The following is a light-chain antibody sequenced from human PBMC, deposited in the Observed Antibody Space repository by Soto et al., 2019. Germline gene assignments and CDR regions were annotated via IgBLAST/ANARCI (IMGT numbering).Light chain of an antibody. CDR2: DVS. CDR1: SSDVGGYNY. CDR3: CSYAGSRVV. V-gene: IGLV2-11*01. J-gene: IGLJ2*01. Sequence: ALTQPRSVSGSPGQSVTISCTGTSSDVGGYNYVSWYQQHPGKAPKLMIYDVSKRPSGVPDRFSGSKSGNTASLTISGLQAEDEADYYCCSYAGSRVVFGGGTKLTVL.